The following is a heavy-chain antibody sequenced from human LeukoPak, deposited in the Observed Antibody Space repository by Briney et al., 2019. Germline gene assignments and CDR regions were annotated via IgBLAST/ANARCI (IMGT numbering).Heavy chain of an antibody. CDR3: ARVNIVVVVAAPPYYYGMDV. CDR2: ISSSGSTI. Sequence: GGSLRLSCAASGFTFSSYEMNWVRQAPGKGLEWVSYISSSGSTIYYADSVKGRFTIPRDNAKNSLYLQMNSLRAEDTAVYYCARVNIVVVVAAPPYYYGMDVWGQGTTVTVSS. CDR1: GFTFSSYE. V-gene: IGHV3-48*03. D-gene: IGHD2-15*01. J-gene: IGHJ6*02.